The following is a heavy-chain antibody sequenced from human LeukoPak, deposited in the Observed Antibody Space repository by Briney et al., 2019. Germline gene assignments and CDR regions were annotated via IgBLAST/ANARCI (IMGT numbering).Heavy chain of an antibody. D-gene: IGHD4-17*01. V-gene: IGHV3-48*04. CDR2: ISSRSATI. J-gene: IGHJ4*02. CDR3: ARDLASLSYGDYALYI. CDR1: GFTFSSYS. Sequence: GGSLRLSCAASGFTFSSYSMNWVRQAPGKGLEWVSYISSRSATIYYADSVKGRFTISRDNAKNSLDLQMNSLRAEDTGVYYCARDLASLSYGDYALYIWGQGTLVTVSS.